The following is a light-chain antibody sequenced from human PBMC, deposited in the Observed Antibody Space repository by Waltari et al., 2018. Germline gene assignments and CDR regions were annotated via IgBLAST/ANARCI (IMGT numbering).Light chain of an antibody. Sequence: DIQMTQSPSSLSASVGDTVTITGRARQAISNHLAWVQQKPGKGPKSLIYGAFILQSGVPARFSGSGSETDFTLTISRLQPEDFATYYCQQYNTYPYTFGQGTKLEIK. CDR2: GAF. V-gene: IGKV1-16*01. CDR1: QAISNH. J-gene: IGKJ2*01. CDR3: QQYNTYPYT.